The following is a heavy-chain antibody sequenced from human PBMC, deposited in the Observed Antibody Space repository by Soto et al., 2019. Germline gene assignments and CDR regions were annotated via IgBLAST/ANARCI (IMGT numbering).Heavy chain of an antibody. CDR1: GFDFRAYG. D-gene: IGHD1-20*01. CDR3: AKDPRPIMTSGMDV. CDR2: ISYDGRNT. Sequence: GGSLRLSCAASGFDFRAYGMHWVRQAPGKGLEWVAVISYDGRNTYYADSVKGRFTISRDNSKNSLYLQMNSLRAEDTAVYYCAKDPRPIMTSGMDVWGQGITVTVSS. V-gene: IGHV3-30*18. J-gene: IGHJ6*02.